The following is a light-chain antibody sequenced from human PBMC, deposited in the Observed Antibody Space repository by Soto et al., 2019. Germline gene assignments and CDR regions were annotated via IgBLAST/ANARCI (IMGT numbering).Light chain of an antibody. CDR3: QQSYTTPWT. CDR2: TAS. V-gene: IGKV1-39*01. Sequence: DIQMTQSPSSLSASVGDRVTITWRASQSISSFLNWYQQKPGKAPKLLIYTASSLQSGVPSRFSGSGSGTDFTLTISRLQPEDFANYYCQQSYTTPWTFGKGTKVEIK. CDR1: QSISSF. J-gene: IGKJ1*01.